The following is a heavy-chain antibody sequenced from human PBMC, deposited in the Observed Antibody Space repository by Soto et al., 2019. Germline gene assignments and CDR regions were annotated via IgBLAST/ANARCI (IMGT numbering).Heavy chain of an antibody. CDR2: ISSSSSYI. CDR3: ARDILEYLDY. J-gene: IGHJ4*02. V-gene: IGHV3-21*01. CDR1: GVTFSSYS. D-gene: IGHD1-1*01. Sequence: GGSLRLSCAASGVTFSSYSMNWVRQAPGKGLEWVSSISSSSSYIYYADSVKGRFTISRDNAKNSLYLQMNSLRAEDTAVYYCARDILEYLDYWGQGTLVTVSS.